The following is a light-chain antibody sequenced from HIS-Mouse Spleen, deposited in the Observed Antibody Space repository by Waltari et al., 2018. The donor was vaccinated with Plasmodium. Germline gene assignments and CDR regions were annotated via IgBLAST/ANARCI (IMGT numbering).Light chain of an antibody. CDR2: EDS. V-gene: IGLV3-10*01. CDR3: YSTDSSGNHRV. J-gene: IGLJ3*02. CDR1: ALPNKY. Sequence: SYELTQPPSVSVSPGPTARITCPGDALPNKYAYWYQQKSGQAPVLVIYEDSKRPSGTPERFSGSSSGTMATLTISGAQVEDEADYYCYSTDSSGNHRVFGGGTKLTVL.